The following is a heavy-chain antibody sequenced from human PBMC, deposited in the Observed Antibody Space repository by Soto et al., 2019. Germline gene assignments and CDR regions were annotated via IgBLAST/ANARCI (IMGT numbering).Heavy chain of an antibody. CDR2: ISGSGGST. Sequence: EVQVLESGGGMVQPGGSLRLSCAASGFTFSSYAMSWVRQAPGKGLEWVSGISGSGGSTYYADSVKGRFTISRDNSKNTLYLQMNSLRAEDTAVYYCARDLDASGSYYTDYWGQGTLVTVSS. V-gene: IGHV3-23*01. CDR1: GFTFSSYA. D-gene: IGHD3-10*01. J-gene: IGHJ4*02. CDR3: ARDLDASGSYYTDY.